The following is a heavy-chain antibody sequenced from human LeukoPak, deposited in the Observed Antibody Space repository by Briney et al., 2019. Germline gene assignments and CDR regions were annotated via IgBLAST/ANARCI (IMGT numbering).Heavy chain of an antibody. D-gene: IGHD2-2*01. Sequence: PSETLSLTCTVSGGTISSYYWSWIRQPPGKGLEWIGDIYYSGSTNYNPSLKSRVTISVDTSKNQFSLKLSSVTAADTAVYYCARGLLGYCSSTSCYHFDYWGQGTLVTVSS. CDR3: ARGLLGYCSSTSCYHFDY. V-gene: IGHV4-59*01. CDR1: GGTISSYY. J-gene: IGHJ4*02. CDR2: IYYSGST.